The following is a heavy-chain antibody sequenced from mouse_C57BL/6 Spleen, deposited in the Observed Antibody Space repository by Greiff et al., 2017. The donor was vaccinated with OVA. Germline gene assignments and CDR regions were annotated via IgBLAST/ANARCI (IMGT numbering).Heavy chain of an antibody. J-gene: IGHJ4*01. V-gene: IGHV1-55*01. CDR3: ARSGVTTRWDY. CDR2: IYPGSGST. Sequence: QVQLQQSGAELVKPGASVKMSCKASGYTFTSYWITWVKQRPGQGLEWIGDIYPGSGSTNYNEKFKSKATLTVDTSSSTAYMQLSSLTSEDSAVYYCARSGVTTRWDYWGQGTSVTVSS. CDR1: GYTFTSYW. D-gene: IGHD2-2*01.